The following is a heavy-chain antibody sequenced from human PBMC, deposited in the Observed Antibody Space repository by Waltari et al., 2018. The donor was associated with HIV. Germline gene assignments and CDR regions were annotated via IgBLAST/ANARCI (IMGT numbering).Heavy chain of an antibody. V-gene: IGHV3-48*03. Sequence: EMQLVESGGALRQPGGSLSISCAVSGFIFSNYEMYWVRQGPGKGLEWVSWISGSGAGTHYADSVKGRFTISRDNAKNSMYLQMSSLRVEDTAVYYCAIIGYYGFDIWGQGTMVTVSS. CDR3: AIIGYYGFDI. CDR2: ISGSGAGT. CDR1: GFIFSNYE. J-gene: IGHJ3*02. D-gene: IGHD3-22*01.